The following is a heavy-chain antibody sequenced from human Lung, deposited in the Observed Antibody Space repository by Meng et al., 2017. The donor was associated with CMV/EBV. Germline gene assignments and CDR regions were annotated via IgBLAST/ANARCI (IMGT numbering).Heavy chain of an antibody. D-gene: IGHD3-3*01. Sequence: SVXVSXXASGYTFTSYGISWVRQAPGQGLEWMGWISAYNGNTNYAQKLQGRVTMTTDTSTSTVYKELRRLSSDDAAVYYCARGPIRVLRVWEWNYYYYGMDVWGQGTTVTVSS. V-gene: IGHV1-18*01. CDR2: ISAYNGNT. CDR1: GYTFTSYG. J-gene: IGHJ6*02. CDR3: ARGPIRVLRVWEWNYYYYGMDV.